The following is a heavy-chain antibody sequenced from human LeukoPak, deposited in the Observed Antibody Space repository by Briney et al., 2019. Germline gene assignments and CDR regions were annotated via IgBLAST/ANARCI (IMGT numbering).Heavy chain of an antibody. CDR3: AKADDSSGYYYAGLGY. J-gene: IGHJ4*02. CDR1: GFTFSGYA. CDR2: ISGSGDNT. D-gene: IGHD3-22*01. Sequence: GGSLRLSCAASGFTFSGYAMSWVRQAPGKGLEWVSGISGSGDNTYYADSVKGRFTISRDNSKSTLYLQMNSLRAEDTAVYYCAKADDSSGYYYAGLGYWGQGTLVTVSS. V-gene: IGHV3-23*01.